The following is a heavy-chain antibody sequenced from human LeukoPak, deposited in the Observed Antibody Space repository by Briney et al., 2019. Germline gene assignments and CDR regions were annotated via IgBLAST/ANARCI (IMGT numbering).Heavy chain of an antibody. V-gene: IGHV3-30-3*02. J-gene: IGHJ3*02. Sequence: GGSLRLSCAASGFTFSSYAMHWVRQAPGKGLEWVAVISYDGSNKYYADSVKGRFTISRDNSKNTLYLQMNSLRAEDTGVNYCANEYCGGDGYSGNIDAFDIWGQGTMVTVSS. D-gene: IGHD2-21*02. CDR2: ISYDGSNK. CDR1: GFTFSSYA. CDR3: ANEYCGGDGYSGNIDAFDI.